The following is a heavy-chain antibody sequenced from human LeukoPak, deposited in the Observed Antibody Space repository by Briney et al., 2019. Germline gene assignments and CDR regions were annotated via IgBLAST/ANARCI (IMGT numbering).Heavy chain of an antibody. Sequence: ASETLSLTCTVSGYSISSGYYWGWIRQPPGKGLEWIGSIYHSGSTYYNPSLKSRVTISVDTSKNQFSLKLSSVTAADTAVYYCARRRFGEFSWGQGTLVTVSS. CDR2: IYHSGST. D-gene: IGHD3-10*01. J-gene: IGHJ5*02. CDR1: GYSISSGYY. CDR3: ARRRFGEFS. V-gene: IGHV4-38-2*02.